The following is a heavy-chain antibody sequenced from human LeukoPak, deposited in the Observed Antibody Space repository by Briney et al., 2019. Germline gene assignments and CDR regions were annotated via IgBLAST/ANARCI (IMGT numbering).Heavy chain of an antibody. J-gene: IGHJ4*02. V-gene: IGHV3-11*01. D-gene: IGHD1-26*01. CDR3: ARGGWLVEAIKGAFDY. Sequence: GGSLRLSCAASGFTFSDYYMSWIRQTPGKGLEWVSYISSSGSTIYYADSVKGRFTISRDNAKNSLYLQMNSLRAEDTAVYYCARGGWLVEAIKGAFDYWGQGTLVTVSS. CDR1: GFTFSDYY. CDR2: ISSSGSTI.